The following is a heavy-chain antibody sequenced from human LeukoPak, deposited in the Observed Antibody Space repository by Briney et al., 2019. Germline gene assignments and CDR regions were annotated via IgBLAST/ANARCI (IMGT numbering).Heavy chain of an antibody. Sequence: GGSLRLSCAASGFTFSSYSMNRVRQAPGKGLEWVSYISSSSSTIYYADSVKGRFTISRDNAKNSLYLQMNSLRAEDTAVYYCARGSSSSRRYFDYWGQGTLVTVSS. V-gene: IGHV3-48*04. J-gene: IGHJ4*02. CDR3: ARGSSSSRRYFDY. CDR1: GFTFSSYS. CDR2: ISSSSSTI. D-gene: IGHD6-6*01.